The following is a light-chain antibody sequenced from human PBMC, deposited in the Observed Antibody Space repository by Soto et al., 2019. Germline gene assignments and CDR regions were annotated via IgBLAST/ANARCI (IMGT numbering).Light chain of an antibody. CDR1: SSNIGAHYD. J-gene: IGLJ7*01. Sequence: QSVLTQPPSVSGAPGQRVTISCTGSSSNIGAHYDVHWYQQLPGTAPKLLIYENNNRPAEVPDRFSGSKSDTSSSLAITGLQAEDGADYYCQSYDISLSGPVFGGGTQLTVL. CDR2: ENN. CDR3: QSYDISLSGPV. V-gene: IGLV1-40*01.